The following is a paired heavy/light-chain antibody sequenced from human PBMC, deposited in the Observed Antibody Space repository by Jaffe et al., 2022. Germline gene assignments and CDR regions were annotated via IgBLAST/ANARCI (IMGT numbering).Light chain of an antibody. V-gene: IGKV4-1*01. CDR1: QSVLYSSNNKNY. J-gene: IGKJ3*01. CDR3: QQYYSTPVT. Sequence: DIVMTQSPDSLAVSLGERATINCKSSQSVLYSSNNKNYLAWYQQKPGQPPKLLIYWASTRESGVPDRFSGSGSGTDFTLTISSLQAEDVAVYYCQQYYSTPVTFGPGTKVDIK. CDR2: WAS.
Heavy chain of an antibody. V-gene: IGHV1-18*01. CDR1: GYTFTSYG. Sequence: QVQLVQSGAEVKKPGASVKVSCKASGYTFTSYGISWVRQAPGQGLEWMGWISAYNGNTNYAQKLQGRVTMTTDTSTSTAYMELRSLRSDDTAVYYCARDPGAYSSSPGAVSPLKPLVARNAFDIWGQGTMVTVSS. D-gene: IGHD6-13*01. CDR3: ARDPGAYSSSPGAVSPLKPLVARNAFDI. J-gene: IGHJ3*02. CDR2: ISAYNGNT.